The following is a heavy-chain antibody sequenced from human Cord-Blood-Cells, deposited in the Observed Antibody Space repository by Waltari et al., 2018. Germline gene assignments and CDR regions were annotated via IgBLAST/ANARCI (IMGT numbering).Heavy chain of an antibody. CDR2: INDSGST. J-gene: IGHJ6*02. Sequence: QVQLQQGGSGLWKRSKTLSRTSADYGGSFGGSYWSCIRQRPGKGLEWIGEINDSGSTNYNPSLKSRVTISVDTSKNQFSLKLSCVTAADTAVYYCADGYYYGMDVWGQGTTVTVSS. CDR1: GGSFGGSY. V-gene: IGHV4-34*01. CDR3: ADGYYYGMDV.